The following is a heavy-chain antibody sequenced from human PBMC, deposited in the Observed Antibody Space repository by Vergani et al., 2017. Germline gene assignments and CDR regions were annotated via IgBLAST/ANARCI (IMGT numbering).Heavy chain of an antibody. D-gene: IGHD3-22*01. CDR3: ARDGTDIFVSSSDYSHLLYY. CDR1: GGTFSSYT. V-gene: IGHV1-69*08. CDR2: IIPILGIA. J-gene: IGHJ4*02. Sequence: QVQLVQSGAEVKKPGSSVKVSCKASGGTFSSYTISWVRQAPGQGLEWMGRIIPILGIANYAQKFQGRVTITADKSTSTAYMELSSLRSEDTAVYYCARDGTDIFVSSSDYSHLLYYWGQGILVTVSS.